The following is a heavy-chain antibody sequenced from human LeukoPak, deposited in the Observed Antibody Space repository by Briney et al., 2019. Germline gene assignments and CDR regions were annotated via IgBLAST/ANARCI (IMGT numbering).Heavy chain of an antibody. Sequence: GGSLRLSCAASGFTFSSYWMHWVRQAPGKGLVWVSRINSDGSSTSYADSVKGRFTISRDNSKNTLYLQMNSLRAEDTAVYYCAKGRAGNYYYDSSDYWGQGTLVTVSS. J-gene: IGHJ4*02. V-gene: IGHV3-74*01. CDR2: INSDGSST. D-gene: IGHD3-22*01. CDR1: GFTFSSYW. CDR3: AKGRAGNYYYDSSDY.